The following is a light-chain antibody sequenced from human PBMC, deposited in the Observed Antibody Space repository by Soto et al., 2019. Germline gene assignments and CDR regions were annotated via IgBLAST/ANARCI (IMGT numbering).Light chain of an antibody. V-gene: IGLV2-8*01. Sequence: QSALTQPPSASGSPGQSVTISCTGTSSDVGGYNYVSWYRQYPDKAPKLMIFEVSKRPSGVPDRFSGSKSGNTASLTVSGLQAEDEADYYCSSYAGSNNLVFGGGTKVTV. J-gene: IGLJ2*01. CDR1: SSDVGGYNY. CDR3: SSYAGSNNLV. CDR2: EVS.